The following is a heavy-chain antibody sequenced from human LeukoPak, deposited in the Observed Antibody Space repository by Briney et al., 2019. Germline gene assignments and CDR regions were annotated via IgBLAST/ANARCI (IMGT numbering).Heavy chain of an antibody. Sequence: GGSLRLSCAASGFTFSNYWMTRVRQAPGKGLEWVANIKQDGSERDYVDSVKGRFTISRDDAKNSLYLQMNSLRAEDTAVYYCARGITMANWGQGTLVTVSS. CDR2: IKQDGSER. V-gene: IGHV3-7*04. D-gene: IGHD3-10*01. J-gene: IGHJ4*02. CDR1: GFTFSNYW. CDR3: ARGITMAN.